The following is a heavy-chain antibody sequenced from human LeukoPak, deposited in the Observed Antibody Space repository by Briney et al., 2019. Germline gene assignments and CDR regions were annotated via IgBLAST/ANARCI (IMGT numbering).Heavy chain of an antibody. CDR2: INHSGST. CDR3: ARVVLPPGGAFNI. J-gene: IGHJ3*02. Sequence: SETLSLTCAVYGGSFRGYYWSWIRQPPGKGLEWIGEINHSGSTNYNPSLKSRVTISVDTSKNQFSLKLSSVTAADTAVYYCARVVLPPGGAFNIWGQGTMVTVSS. V-gene: IGHV4-34*01. CDR1: GGSFRGYY. D-gene: IGHD4/OR15-4a*01.